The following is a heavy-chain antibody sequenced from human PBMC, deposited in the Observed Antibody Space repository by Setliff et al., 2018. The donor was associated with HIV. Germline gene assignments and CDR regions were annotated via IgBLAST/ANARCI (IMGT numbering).Heavy chain of an antibody. CDR2: IYYSGST. CDR3: ARSPPTTFWSGYTYYYYMDV. J-gene: IGHJ6*03. V-gene: IGHV4-61*01. CDR1: GGSTSSSSYY. Sequence: SETLSLTCTVSGGSTSSSSYYWSWIRQPPGKGLEWIGYIYYSGSTNYNPSLKSRVTISVDTSKNQFSLKLNSVTAADTAVYYCARSPPTTFWSGYTYYYYMDVWGKGTTVTVSS. D-gene: IGHD3-3*01.